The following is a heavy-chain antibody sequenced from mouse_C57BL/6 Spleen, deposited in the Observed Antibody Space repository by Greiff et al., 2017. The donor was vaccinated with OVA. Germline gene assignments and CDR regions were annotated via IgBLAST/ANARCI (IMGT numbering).Heavy chain of an antibody. Sequence: VQLQQSGAELVRPGSSVKLSCKASGYTFTSYWMHWVKQRPIQGLEWIGNIDPSDSETHYNQKFKDKATLTVDKSSSTAYMQLSSLTSEDSAVYYCAYSNYAMDYWGQGTSVTVSS. CDR1: GYTFTSYW. V-gene: IGHV1-52*01. D-gene: IGHD2-5*01. CDR2: IDPSDSET. J-gene: IGHJ4*01. CDR3: AYSNYAMDY.